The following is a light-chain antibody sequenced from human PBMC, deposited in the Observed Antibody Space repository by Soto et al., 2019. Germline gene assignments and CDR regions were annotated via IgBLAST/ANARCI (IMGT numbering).Light chain of an antibody. Sequence: EVVMTQSPATLSVSPGERATLSCRASRGIGSTLAWYQQKPGQTPRLLIYDTSTRATGVPARFIGSASGTEFTLTITSLQSEDFAIDYCQHYVTWPLAFGGGTRVE. V-gene: IGKV3-15*01. CDR3: QHYVTWPLA. CDR1: RGIGST. CDR2: DTS. J-gene: IGKJ4*01.